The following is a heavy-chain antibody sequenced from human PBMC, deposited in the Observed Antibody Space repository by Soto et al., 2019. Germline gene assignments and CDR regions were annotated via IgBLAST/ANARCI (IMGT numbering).Heavy chain of an antibody. CDR3: AREWFGDFV. CDR2: IKTKSDGAVT. V-gene: IGHV3-15*05. J-gene: IGHJ4*02. D-gene: IGHD3-10*01. Sequence: EMQLVESGGGLVKPGGSLRLSCVGSGLTLSDAWMNWVRQIPGKGPEWVGRIKTKSDGAVTDYAALAKGRVTISRDDSENTVYLQMNSLKTEDTAVYYCAREWFGDFVWGQGTLVTVSS. CDR1: GLTLSDAW.